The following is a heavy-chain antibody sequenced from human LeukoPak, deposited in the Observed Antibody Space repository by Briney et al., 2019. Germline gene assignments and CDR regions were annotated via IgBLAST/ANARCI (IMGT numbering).Heavy chain of an antibody. D-gene: IGHD2-2*01. J-gene: IGHJ6*03. CDR3: ARDPGPKYCSSTSCPFPYYYYYMDV. Sequence: PGGSLRLSCAASGFTFSSYGMSWVRQAPGKGLEWVSYISSSSSTIYYADSVKGRFTISRDNAKNSLYLQMNSLRAEDTAVYYCARDPGPKYCSSTSCPFPYYYYYMDVWGKGTTVTVSS. V-gene: IGHV3-48*01. CDR2: ISSSSSTI. CDR1: GFTFSSYG.